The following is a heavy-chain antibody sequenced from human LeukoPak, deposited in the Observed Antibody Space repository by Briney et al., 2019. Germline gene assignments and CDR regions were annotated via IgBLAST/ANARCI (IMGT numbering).Heavy chain of an antibody. V-gene: IGHV4-39*01. CDR1: GGSIRISSYY. CDR2: IYYSGST. J-gene: IGHJ4*02. Sequence: SETLSLTCTVCGGSIRISSYYWGWIRQPPGKGLEWIGNIYYSGSTYYNPSLKSRVTISVDTSKNQFSLKLSSVTAADTAVYYCARRGRGNNDNSGISFWGQGTLVTVSS. D-gene: IGHD3-22*01. CDR3: ARRGRGNNDNSGISF.